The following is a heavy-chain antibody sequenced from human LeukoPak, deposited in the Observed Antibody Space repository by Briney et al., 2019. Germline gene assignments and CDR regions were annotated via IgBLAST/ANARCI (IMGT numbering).Heavy chain of an antibody. J-gene: IGHJ4*02. V-gene: IGHV3-74*01. Sequence: RGSKRLSCAPSGFTFSSYWMHWVRQAPGKGLVWVSRINGDGSTTIYADFVKGRFTISRDNAKNTLYLQMNSLRAEDTAVYYCAKVLSQYDYGDYDDGNYFDYWGQGTLFTASS. CDR1: GFTFSSYW. D-gene: IGHD4-17*01. CDR2: INGDGSTT. CDR3: AKVLSQYDYGDYDDGNYFDY.